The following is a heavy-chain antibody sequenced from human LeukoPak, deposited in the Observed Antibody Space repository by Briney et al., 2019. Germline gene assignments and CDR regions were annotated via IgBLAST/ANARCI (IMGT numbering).Heavy chain of an antibody. CDR1: GGTFSSYA. J-gene: IGHJ6*04. CDR2: IIPIFGTA. CDR3: ARTAMYGSGSGYYYGMDV. V-gene: IGHV1-69*13. Sequence: SVKVSCKASGGTFSSYAISWVRQAPGQGLARMGGIIPIFGTANYAQKFQGRVTITADESTSTAYMELSSLRSEDTAVYYCARTAMYGSGSGYYYGMDVWGKGTTVTVSS. D-gene: IGHD3-10*01.